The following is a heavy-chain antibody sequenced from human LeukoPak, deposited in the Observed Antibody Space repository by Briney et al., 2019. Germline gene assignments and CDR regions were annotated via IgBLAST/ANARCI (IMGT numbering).Heavy chain of an antibody. J-gene: IGHJ3*02. CDR1: GYTFTGYY. V-gene: IGHV1-2*02. D-gene: IGHD2-15*01. CDR3: ARVVIYCSGGSCHDAFDI. Sequence: ASVKVSCKASGYTFTGYYMHWVRQAPGQGLEWMGWINPNSGGTNYAQKFQGRVTMTRDTSISTAYMELSRLRSDDTAVYYCARVVIYCSGGSCHDAFDIWGQGTMVTVSS. CDR2: INPNSGGT.